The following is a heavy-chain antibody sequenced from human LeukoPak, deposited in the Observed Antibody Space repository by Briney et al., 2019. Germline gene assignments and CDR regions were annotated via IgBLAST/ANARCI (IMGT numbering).Heavy chain of an antibody. V-gene: IGHV4-4*07. CDR3: ARGGRGRNWFDP. CDR1: GGSVSGYY. Sequence: PSETLSLTCTVSGGSVSGYYWNWIRQPAGRGLEWIGRIYTTGSTNYNPSLKSRVTMSVDTSKNQFSLKLTSVTAADTAVYYCARGGRGRNWFDPWGQGTLVTVSS. J-gene: IGHJ5*02. CDR2: IYTTGST. D-gene: IGHD3-10*01.